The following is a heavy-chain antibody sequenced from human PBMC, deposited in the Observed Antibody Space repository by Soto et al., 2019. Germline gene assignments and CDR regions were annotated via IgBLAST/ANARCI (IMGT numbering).Heavy chain of an antibody. V-gene: IGHV4-38-2*01. CDR2: IYHSGDT. CDR1: GYSINSGYY. J-gene: IGHJ4*02. Sequence: SEILSLTCAVSGYSINSGYYWGWIRQPPGKGLEWIGSIYHSGDTYYNPSLKSRVTISVDTSKNQFSLKLNSVTAADTAVYYCASLAFPGIAVAGNFDYWGQGTLVTVSS. CDR3: ASLAFPGIAVAGNFDY. D-gene: IGHD6-19*01.